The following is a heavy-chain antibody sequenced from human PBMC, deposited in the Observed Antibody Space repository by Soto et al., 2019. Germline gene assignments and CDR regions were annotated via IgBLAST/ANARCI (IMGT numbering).Heavy chain of an antibody. J-gene: IGHJ6*02. D-gene: IGHD5-18*01. CDR3: ASYSHGNYYDYNGLDV. CDR1: GYSFTSYW. CDR2: IDSSDSYT. Sequence: GESLKISCKGSGYSFTSYWINWVRQMPGKGLEWMGRIDSSDSYTDYSPSFQGHVTISADKSINTAYLQWSSLEASDTASYYCASYSHGNYYDYNGLDVWGQGTTVTVSS. V-gene: IGHV5-10-1*01.